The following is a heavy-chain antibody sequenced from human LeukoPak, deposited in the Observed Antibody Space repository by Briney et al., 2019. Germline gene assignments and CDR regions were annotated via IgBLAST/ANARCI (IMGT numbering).Heavy chain of an antibody. J-gene: IGHJ4*02. V-gene: IGHV1-46*01. D-gene: IGHD3-22*01. CDR2: INPSGGST. CDR1: GYTFTSNY. CDR3: ARDVISYYYDSSGSPIRSHFDY. Sequence: ASVKVSCKASGYTFTSNYIHWLRQAPGQGLEWMGLINPSGGSTSYAQKFQGRVTMTRDTSTSTVYMELSSLRSEDTAVYYCARDVISYYYDSSGSPIRSHFDYWGQGTLVTVSS.